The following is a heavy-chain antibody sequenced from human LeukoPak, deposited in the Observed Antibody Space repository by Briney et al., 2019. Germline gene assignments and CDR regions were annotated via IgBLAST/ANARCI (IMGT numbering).Heavy chain of an antibody. CDR3: ARSSARVYFDY. J-gene: IGHJ4*02. V-gene: IGHV4-59*11. CDR2: IFYSGST. Sequence: SETLSLTCTVSGAPITTHYWSWIRQPPGKGLEWIGYIFYSGSTNYNPSLKSRVTMSVDTSKSQFSLKLSSVTPADTAVYYCARSSARVYFDYWGQGTLVTVSS. CDR1: GAPITTHY.